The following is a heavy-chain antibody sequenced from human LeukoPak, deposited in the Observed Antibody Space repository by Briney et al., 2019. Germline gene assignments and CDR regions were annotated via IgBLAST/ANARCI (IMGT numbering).Heavy chain of an antibody. CDR1: GFTFSSNA. V-gene: IGHV3-21*01. CDR2: IISSSSYI. Sequence: AGTLSLSCTASGFTFSSNAMNWVRQAPGKELEWVSSIISSSSYIYYADSVKGRFTISRDNAKNSLSLQMNSLRAEDTAVYFCASGIIARWSAGEDFWSGYYYYYYYGMDVWGQGTTVTVSS. J-gene: IGHJ6*02. CDR3: ASGIIARWSAGEDFWSGYYYYYYYGMDV. D-gene: IGHD3-3*01.